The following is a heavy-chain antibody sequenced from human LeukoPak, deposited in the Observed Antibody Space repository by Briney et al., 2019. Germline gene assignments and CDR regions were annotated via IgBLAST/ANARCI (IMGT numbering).Heavy chain of an antibody. Sequence: GGSLRLSSAASGFTFSSYAMSWVRQAPGKGLEWVSAISGSGGSTYYADSVKGRFTISRDNSKNTLYLQMNSLRAEDTAVYYCAKDPPTLPGTTYAFDIWGQGTMVTVSS. CDR1: GFTFSSYA. CDR2: ISGSGGST. D-gene: IGHD1-1*01. V-gene: IGHV3-23*01. J-gene: IGHJ3*02. CDR3: AKDPPTLPGTTYAFDI.